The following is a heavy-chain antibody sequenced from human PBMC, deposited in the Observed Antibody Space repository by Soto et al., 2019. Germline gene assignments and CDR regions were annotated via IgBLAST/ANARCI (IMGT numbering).Heavy chain of an antibody. CDR1: GATFSSYA. D-gene: IGHD2-15*01. Sequence: QVLLVQSGAEVKKPGSSVKVSCKLSGATFSSYAMSWVRQAPGQGLEWIGGIIPFFGTPNYAQKFQGRVTITADTSTATSYMELSSLRSDDTAVYYCAREENCSDGICYSEYFQRWGQGTLVTVSS. CDR2: IIPFFGTP. CDR3: AREENCSDGICYSEYFQR. J-gene: IGHJ1*01. V-gene: IGHV1-69*06.